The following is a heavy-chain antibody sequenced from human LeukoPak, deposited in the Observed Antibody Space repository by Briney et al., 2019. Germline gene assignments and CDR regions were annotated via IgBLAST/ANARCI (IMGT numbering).Heavy chain of an antibody. Sequence: ASVKVSCKASGYTFTSYDINWVRQATGQGLEWMGWMNPNSGNTGYAQKFQGRVPMTRNTSISTAYMELSSLRSEDTAVYYCARVDYDSSGPRAFDIWGQGTMVTVSS. CDR1: GYTFTSYD. V-gene: IGHV1-8*01. CDR3: ARVDYDSSGPRAFDI. CDR2: MNPNSGNT. D-gene: IGHD3-22*01. J-gene: IGHJ3*02.